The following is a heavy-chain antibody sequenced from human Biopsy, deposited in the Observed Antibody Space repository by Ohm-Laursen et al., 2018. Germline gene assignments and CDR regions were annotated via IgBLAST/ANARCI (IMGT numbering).Heavy chain of an antibody. CDR3: ARGRLRAVARFDY. D-gene: IGHD6-19*01. CDR2: INHSGST. V-gene: IGHV4-34*01. CDR1: GGSFSGYY. J-gene: IGHJ4*02. Sequence: PSETLSLTWAVYGGSFSGYYWSWIRQPPGKGLEWIGEINHSGSTNHNPSLKSRVTISVDTSKNQFSLKLSSVTAADTAVYYCARGRLRAVARFDYWGQGTLVTVSS.